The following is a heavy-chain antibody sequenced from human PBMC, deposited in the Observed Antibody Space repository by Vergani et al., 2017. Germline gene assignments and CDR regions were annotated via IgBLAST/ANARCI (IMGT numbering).Heavy chain of an antibody. Sequence: EVQLVESGGGLIHPGGSLRLSCEGSGFSFSGYWMHWVRQSPEKGLVWVSRIKSDGSITNYADSVKGRFTISRDNAKNTLYLEMNSLRGDDTAIYYCVRARCSGPCLRSSWFVSWGQGTLVTVSS. V-gene: IGHV3-74*01. CDR1: GFSFSGYW. CDR2: IKSDGSIT. CDR3: VRARCSGPCLRSSWFVS. D-gene: IGHD6-25*01. J-gene: IGHJ5*01.